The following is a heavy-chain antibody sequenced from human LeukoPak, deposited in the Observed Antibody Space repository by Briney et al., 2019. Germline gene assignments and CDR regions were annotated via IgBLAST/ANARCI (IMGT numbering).Heavy chain of an antibody. V-gene: IGHV4-4*07. CDR1: GGSISSYY. CDR3: ARDLPGGSGSYYFDY. Sequence: PSETLSLTCTVSGGSISSYYWSWIRQPAGKGLEWIGRIYTSGSTNYNPSLKSRVTMSVDTSKNQFSLKLSSVTAADSAVYYCARDLPGGSGSYYFDYWGQGTLVTVSS. D-gene: IGHD3-10*01. CDR2: IYTSGST. J-gene: IGHJ4*02.